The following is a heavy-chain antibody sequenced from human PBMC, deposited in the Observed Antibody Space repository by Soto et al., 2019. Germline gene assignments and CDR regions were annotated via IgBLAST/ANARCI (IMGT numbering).Heavy chain of an antibody. J-gene: IGHJ6*02. CDR3: TAEIQLWLRYYSGMDV. Sequence: EVQLVASGGGLVKPGGSLRLSCAASGFTFSNAWMSWVRQAPGKGLEWVGRIKSKTDGGTTDYAAPVKGRFTISRDDSKNTLYLQMNSLKTEDTAVYYCTAEIQLWLRYYSGMDVWGQGTTVTVSS. V-gene: IGHV3-15*01. CDR1: GFTFSNAW. D-gene: IGHD5-18*01. CDR2: IKSKTDGGTT.